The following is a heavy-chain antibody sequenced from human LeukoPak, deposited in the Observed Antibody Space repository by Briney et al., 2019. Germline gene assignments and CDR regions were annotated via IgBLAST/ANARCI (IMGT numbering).Heavy chain of an antibody. V-gene: IGHV3-23*01. D-gene: IGHD2-8*01. J-gene: IGHJ4*02. CDR1: GFSFSNYG. CDR2: ITGSGGST. Sequence: GGSLRLSCAASGFSFSNYGMSWVRQAPGKGLEWVSTITGSGGSTYYADSVKGRFTISRDNSKNTLYLQMNSLRAEDTAVYYCAKGGILYPLDYWGQGTLVTVSS. CDR3: AKGGILYPLDY.